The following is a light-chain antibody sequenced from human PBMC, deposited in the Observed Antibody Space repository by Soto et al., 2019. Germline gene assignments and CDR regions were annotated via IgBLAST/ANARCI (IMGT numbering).Light chain of an antibody. CDR2: LAS. Sequence: EIVLTQSPGTLSLSPGERATLSCRASQSVTNNYLAWYQQKTGQTPRLIVYLASSRAPGIPDRFSGSGAGTHFTLTIRRVEPEDFAVDYCQQYGSSPWTFGQGTKVEIK. J-gene: IGKJ1*01. V-gene: IGKV3-20*01. CDR3: QQYGSSPWT. CDR1: QSVTNNY.